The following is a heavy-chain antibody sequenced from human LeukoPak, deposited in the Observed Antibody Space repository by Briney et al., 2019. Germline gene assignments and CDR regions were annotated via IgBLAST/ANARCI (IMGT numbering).Heavy chain of an antibody. Sequence: SETLSLTCTVSGGSISSSSYYWGWIRQPPGKGLEWIGSIFYSGSTYYNPSLKSRVTISVDTSKNQFSLKLSSVTAADTAVYSCARQTPSGGSCCHSDAFDIWGQGTMVTVSS. D-gene: IGHD2-15*01. V-gene: IGHV4-39*01. J-gene: IGHJ3*02. CDR1: GGSISSSSYY. CDR2: IFYSGST. CDR3: ARQTPSGGSCCHSDAFDI.